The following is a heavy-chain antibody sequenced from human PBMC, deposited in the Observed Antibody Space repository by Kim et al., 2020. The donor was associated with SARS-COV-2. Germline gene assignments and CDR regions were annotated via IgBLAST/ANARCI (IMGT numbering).Heavy chain of an antibody. J-gene: IGHJ4*02. CDR3: ARSGAGTTSNY. Sequence: TNHAQRLQGRVTMTTDTSTSTAYMELRSLRSDDTAVYYCARSGAGTTSNYWGQGTQVTVSS. V-gene: IGHV1-18*01. D-gene: IGHD1-7*01. CDR2: T.